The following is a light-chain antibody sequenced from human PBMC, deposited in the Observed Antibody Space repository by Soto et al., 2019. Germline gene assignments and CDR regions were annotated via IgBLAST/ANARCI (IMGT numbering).Light chain of an antibody. CDR3: QQYGSSPRT. J-gene: IGKJ1*01. CDR2: SAS. CDR1: QSVSSSY. Sequence: EIVLTQSPGTLSLSPGERAILSCRASQSVSSSYLAWYKQKPGQAPRLLIYSASSRATGIPDRFSGSGSGTDFTLTISRLEPEDFAVYYCQQYGSSPRTFGQGTKVEIK. V-gene: IGKV3-20*01.